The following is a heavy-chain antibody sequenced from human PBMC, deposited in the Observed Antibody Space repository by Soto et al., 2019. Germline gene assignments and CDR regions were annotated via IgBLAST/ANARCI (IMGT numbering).Heavy chain of an antibody. CDR3: AREPVDTAMGRVYYYYYGMDV. V-gene: IGHV3-7*03. J-gene: IGHJ6*02. D-gene: IGHD5-18*01. CDR2: IKQDGSEK. Sequence: GGSLRLSCAASGFTFSSYWMSWVRQAPGKGLEWVANIKQDGSEKYYVDSVKGRFTISRDNAKNSLYLQMNSLRAGDTAVYYCAREPVDTAMGRVYYYYYGMDVWGQGTTVTVSS. CDR1: GFTFSSYW.